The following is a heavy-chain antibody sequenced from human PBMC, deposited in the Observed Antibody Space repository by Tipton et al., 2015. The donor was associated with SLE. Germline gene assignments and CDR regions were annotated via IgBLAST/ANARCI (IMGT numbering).Heavy chain of an antibody. CDR2: ISGGSSAI. J-gene: IGHJ3*02. V-gene: IGHV3-21*01. Sequence: SLRLSCAASGFTFSYYNMNWVRQAPGKGLEWVSSISGGSSAIYYADSVKGRFTLSRDNARNSLYLEMNSLRAGDTAVYYCARAPRSRGYSNENDAFDIWGQGTMVTVS. CDR1: GFTFSYYN. D-gene: IGHD5-18*01. CDR3: ARAPRSRGYSNENDAFDI.